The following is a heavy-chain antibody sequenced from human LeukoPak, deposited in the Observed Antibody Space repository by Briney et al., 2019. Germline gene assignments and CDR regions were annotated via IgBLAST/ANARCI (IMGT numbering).Heavy chain of an antibody. D-gene: IGHD6-6*01. CDR1: GGTFSSYA. V-gene: IGHV1-69*04. CDR2: IIPILGIA. CDR3: ARVGAYSSSHDAFDI. Sequence: ASVKVSCKASGGTFSSYAISWVRQAPGQGLEWMGRIIPILGIANYAQKFQGRVTITADKSTSTAYMELSRLRSDDTAVYYCARVGAYSSSHDAFDIWGQGTMVTVSS. J-gene: IGHJ3*02.